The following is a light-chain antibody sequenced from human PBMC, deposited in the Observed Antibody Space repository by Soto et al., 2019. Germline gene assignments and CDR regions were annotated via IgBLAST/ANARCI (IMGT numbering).Light chain of an antibody. CDR3: QQYNSALIN. V-gene: IGKV1-27*01. CDR1: QGISNY. J-gene: IGKJ5*01. Sequence: DIQMTQSPSSLSASVLYIVTITFRASQGISNYLAWYQQKPGKVPKLLIYAASTLQSGVPSRFSGSGSGTDFTLTISSLQPEDVATYYCQQYNSALINFGQGTRLEIK. CDR2: AAS.